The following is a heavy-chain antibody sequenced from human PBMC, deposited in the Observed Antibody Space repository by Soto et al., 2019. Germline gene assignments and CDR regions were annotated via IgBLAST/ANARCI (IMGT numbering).Heavy chain of an antibody. CDR3: ARESEDLTSNFDY. Sequence: SGGSLSLSSATSGLIFTMYRMLLVRHAPGKGLEWVSSISSTTNYIYYGDSMKGRFTISRDNAKNSLYLEMNSLRAEDTAVYYCARESEDLTSNFDYWGQGTLVTVSS. J-gene: IGHJ4*02. CDR2: ISSTTNYI. V-gene: IGHV3-21*06. CDR1: GLIFTMYR.